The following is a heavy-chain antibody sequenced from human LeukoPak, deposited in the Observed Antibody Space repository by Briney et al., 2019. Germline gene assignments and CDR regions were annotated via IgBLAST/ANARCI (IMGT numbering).Heavy chain of an antibody. CDR2: VSTDSAYT. CDR1: GGSISSSSYY. V-gene: IGHV3-11*05. J-gene: IGHJ2*01. CDR3: TREDNWYFDL. Sequence: LSLTCTVSGGSISSSSYYWGWIRQPPGKGLGWLSYVSTDSAYTNYAGSVKGRFTISRDNAKSSLYLQLNSLTAEDTAVYYCTREDNWYFDLWGRGTLVTVSS.